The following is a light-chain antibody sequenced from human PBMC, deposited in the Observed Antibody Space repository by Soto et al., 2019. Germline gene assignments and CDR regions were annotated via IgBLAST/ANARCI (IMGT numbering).Light chain of an antibody. J-gene: IGKJ1*01. V-gene: IGKV3-15*01. Sequence: EMVMTQYPATVSVSLGERATLSCRASQSVSTKLVWYQQKPGQAPRLLIYGASTRATGIPARFSGSGSGTEFTLTISSLQSEDFAVYYCQQHDQGWTFGQGTKVEIK. CDR3: QQHDQGWT. CDR2: GAS. CDR1: QSVSTK.